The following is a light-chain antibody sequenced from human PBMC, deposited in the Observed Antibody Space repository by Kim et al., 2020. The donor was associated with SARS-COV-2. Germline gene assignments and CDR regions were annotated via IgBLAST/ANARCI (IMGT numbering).Light chain of an antibody. J-gene: IGLJ1*01. CDR2: SDY. V-gene: IGLV1-44*01. CDR1: SSNIGSNT. CDR3: AVWDESLRGRL. Sequence: QSVVTQPPSASGTPGQRVTISCSGSSSNIGSNTVNWYQQLPGTAPKLLIYSDYQRASGVPDRFAGSRSGTSASLAISGLLSEDEADYYCAVWDESLRGRLFGTGT.